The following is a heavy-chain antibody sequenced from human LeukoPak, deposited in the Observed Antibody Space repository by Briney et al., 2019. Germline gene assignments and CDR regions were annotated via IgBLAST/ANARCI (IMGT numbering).Heavy chain of an antibody. CDR1: GGSISSSSYY. CDR3: ARRNYDFWIGYSYYFDY. D-gene: IGHD3-3*01. CDR2: IYYSGST. Sequence: SETLSLTCTVSGGSISSSSYYWGWIRQPPGKGLEWIGSIYYSGSTYYNPSLKSRVTISVDTSKNQFSLKLSSVTAADTAVYYCARRNYDFWIGYSYYFDYWGQGTLVTVSS. J-gene: IGHJ4*02. V-gene: IGHV4-39*01.